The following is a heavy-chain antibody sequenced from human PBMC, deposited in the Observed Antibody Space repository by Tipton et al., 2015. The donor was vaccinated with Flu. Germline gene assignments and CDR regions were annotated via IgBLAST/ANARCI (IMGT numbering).Heavy chain of an antibody. Sequence: TLSLTCSVSGDSIGSDFFWGWFRQHPGKGLEWIGNIHQTGTNYYNPSPSSRGTFLVDSSLKQFSLRLSSVAAADSAVYFCARRDYSNYVSDPKCCFDPWGRGILVTVSS. CDR2: IHQTGTN. CDR1: GDSIGSDFF. V-gene: IGHV4-38-2*01. D-gene: IGHD4-11*01. CDR3: ARRDYSNYVSDPKCCFDP. J-gene: IGHJ5*02.